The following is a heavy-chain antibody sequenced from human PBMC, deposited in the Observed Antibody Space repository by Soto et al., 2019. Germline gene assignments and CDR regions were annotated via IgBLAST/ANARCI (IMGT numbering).Heavy chain of an antibody. V-gene: IGHV5-51*01. J-gene: IGHJ4*02. CDR2: NYPGDSDT. Sequence: SLKISCKGSGYRFTSNWIAWVRQMPGKGLEWMGINYPGDSDTRYSPSFQGQVTISADKSISTAYLQWSSLQASDIAMYYCARQVSGYSGYDLDYWGQGTLVTVSS. CDR1: GYRFTSNW. CDR3: ARQVSGYSGYDLDY. D-gene: IGHD5-12*01.